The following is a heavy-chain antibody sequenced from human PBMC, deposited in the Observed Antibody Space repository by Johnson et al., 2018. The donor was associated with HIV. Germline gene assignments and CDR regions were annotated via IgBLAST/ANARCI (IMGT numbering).Heavy chain of an antibody. CDR1: GFTFSSYG. Sequence: QVHLVESGGGLVKPGGSLRLSCAASGFTFSSYGMHWVRQAPGKGLEWVAFIRYDGSNKYYADSVKGRFTISRDNYKNTLYLQMNSLRAEDTALYYCARGGGSYYSGAFDIWGQGTMVTVSS. CDR2: IRYDGSNK. V-gene: IGHV3-30*02. D-gene: IGHD1-26*01. CDR3: ARGGGSYYSGAFDI. J-gene: IGHJ3*02.